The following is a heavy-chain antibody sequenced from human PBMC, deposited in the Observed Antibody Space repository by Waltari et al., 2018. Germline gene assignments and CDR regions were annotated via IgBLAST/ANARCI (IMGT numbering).Heavy chain of an antibody. V-gene: IGHV3-23*01. Sequence: EVQLSESGGGLVQPGGSLRLSCEASGFTFRLYAMNWVRQTPEKGLEWVSIITPGGGPSYYADSVKGRFTISRDTSKNTLYLQRDSLRVEDTAIYYCAKDFSSGSYLNNWFDSWGQGTLVTVSS. J-gene: IGHJ5*01. CDR2: ITPGGGPS. D-gene: IGHD6-19*01. CDR1: GFTFRLYA. CDR3: AKDFSSGSYLNNWFDS.